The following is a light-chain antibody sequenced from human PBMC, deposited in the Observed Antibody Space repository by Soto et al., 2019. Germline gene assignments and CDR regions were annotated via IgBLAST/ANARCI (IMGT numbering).Light chain of an antibody. Sequence: SYELTKPSSVSVTPGQTARITCSGHVLAKNYARWFQQKPVQAPVLVIYKDTERHSGIPERFSGSSSGTTVTFTIGGAQAEDEADYYCYSAADHNLYVLGTGTKLTVL. CDR1: VLAKNY. J-gene: IGLJ1*01. CDR3: YSAADHNLYV. V-gene: IGLV3-27*01. CDR2: KDT.